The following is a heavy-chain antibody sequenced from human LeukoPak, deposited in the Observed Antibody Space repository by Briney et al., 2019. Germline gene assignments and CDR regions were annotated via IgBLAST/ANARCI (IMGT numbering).Heavy chain of an antibody. V-gene: IGHV4-59*01. CDR3: ARAPNYGDPIDY. J-gene: IGHJ4*02. CDR2: IYYSGST. D-gene: IGHD4-17*01. Sequence: SETLSLTCTASGFTISNYYWSWLRQPPGKGLEWIGYIYYSGSTNYNPSLKSRVSISVDAAKNQFSLKLNSVTAADTAVYYCARAPNYGDPIDYWCQGTLVTVSS. CDR1: GFTISNYY.